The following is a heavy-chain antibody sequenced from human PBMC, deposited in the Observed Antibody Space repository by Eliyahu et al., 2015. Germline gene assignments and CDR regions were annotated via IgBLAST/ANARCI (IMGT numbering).Heavy chain of an antibody. CDR2: IKQDGTET. V-gene: IGHV3-7*04. CDR1: GXXFSXLW. CDR3: ARGALDF. J-gene: IGHJ4*02. Sequence: EAQLVESGGGLVQPGGSLRRXXAASGXXFSXLWMNWVRQAPGKGLEWVANIKQDGTETYYGDSVKGRFTVSRDNAKRLLYLQLNSLKVEDTAVYYCARGALDFWGQGSLVTVSS.